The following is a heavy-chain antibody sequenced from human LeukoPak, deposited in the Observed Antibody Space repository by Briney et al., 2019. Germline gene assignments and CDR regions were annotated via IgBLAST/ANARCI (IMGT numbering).Heavy chain of an antibody. CDR3: ARHTVTPLGDAFDI. CDR1: GDSISSDY. V-gene: IGHV4-59*01. CDR2: IYYSGTT. J-gene: IGHJ3*02. D-gene: IGHD4-17*01. Sequence: SETLSLTCTVSGDSISSDYWSWIRQPPGKGLEWIGFIYYSGTTNCNPSLKSRVTISVDTSKNQFSLKLSSVTAADTAVYYCARHTVTPLGDAFDIWGQGTMVTVSS.